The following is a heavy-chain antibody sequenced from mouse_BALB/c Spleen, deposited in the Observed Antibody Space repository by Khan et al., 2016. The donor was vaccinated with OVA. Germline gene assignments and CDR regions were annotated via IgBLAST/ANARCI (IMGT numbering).Heavy chain of an antibody. V-gene: IGHV2-9*02. CDR2: IWTGGNT. D-gene: IGHD2-4*01. J-gene: IGHJ4*01. CDR3: ARDRLRLAMDS. Sequence: QVQLKQSGPGLVAPSQSLSITCTVSGFSFTSYGVHWIRQPPGKGLEWLGVIWTGGNTNYNSALMSRLSISKDNSKSQVFLKMNSLQTDDTAMYDCARDRLRLAMDSWGQGTSGTVSS. CDR1: GFSFTSYG.